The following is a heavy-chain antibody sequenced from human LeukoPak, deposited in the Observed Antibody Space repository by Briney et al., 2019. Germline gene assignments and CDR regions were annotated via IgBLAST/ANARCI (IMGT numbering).Heavy chain of an antibody. CDR3: ARDPSSYNYGSPR. D-gene: IGHD5-18*01. CDR2: ISSSSSTI. Sequence: GGSLRLSCAASGFTFSTYSMNWVRQAPGKGLEWVSYISSSSSTIYYADSVKGRLTISRDNAKNSLYLQMNSLGAEDTTVYYCARDPSSYNYGSPRWGQGTLVTVSS. J-gene: IGHJ4*02. V-gene: IGHV3-48*04. CDR1: GFTFSTYS.